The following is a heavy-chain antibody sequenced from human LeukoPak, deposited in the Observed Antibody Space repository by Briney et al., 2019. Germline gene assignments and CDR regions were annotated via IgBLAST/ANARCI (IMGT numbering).Heavy chain of an antibody. J-gene: IGHJ4*02. CDR2: INPNSGGT. V-gene: IGHV1-2*02. CDR3: AREGGPGGGNDY. Sequence: GASVKVSCKASEYTFTGYYMHWVRQAPGQGLEWMGWINPNSGGTNYAQKFQGRVTMTRDTSISTAYMELSRLSSDDTAVYYWAREGGPGGGNDYWGQGTLVTVSS. CDR1: EYTFTGYY. D-gene: IGHD3-16*01.